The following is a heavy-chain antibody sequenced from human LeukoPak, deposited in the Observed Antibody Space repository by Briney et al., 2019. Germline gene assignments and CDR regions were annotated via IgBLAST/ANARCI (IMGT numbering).Heavy chain of an antibody. CDR1: GYSFTSYW. J-gene: IGHJ6*03. D-gene: IGHD1-26*01. CDR3: ARTQRGIVGASSYYYYYYMDV. V-gene: IGHV5-51*01. Sequence: GESLKISCKGSGYSFTSYWVGWVRQMPGKGLEWMGIIYPGDSDTRYSPSFQGQVTISADKSISTAYLQWSSLKASDTAMYYCARTQRGIVGASSYYYYYYMDVWGKGTTVTVSS. CDR2: IYPGDSDT.